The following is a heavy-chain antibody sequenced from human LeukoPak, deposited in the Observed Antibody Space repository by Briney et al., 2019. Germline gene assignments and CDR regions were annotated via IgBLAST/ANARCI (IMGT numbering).Heavy chain of an antibody. V-gene: IGHV3-48*03. CDR3: ASLGYCSGGGCYSDNWFDP. Sequence: GGSLRLSCATSGLTFSRYEMNWVRQAPGKGPEWVSSISGSGDTIYYADSVKGRFTNSRDNTKNSLYLKMNSLRDEDTAVYYCASLGYCSGGGCYSDNWFDPWGQGTLVTVSS. D-gene: IGHD2-15*01. CDR1: GLTFSRYE. J-gene: IGHJ5*02. CDR2: ISGSGDTI.